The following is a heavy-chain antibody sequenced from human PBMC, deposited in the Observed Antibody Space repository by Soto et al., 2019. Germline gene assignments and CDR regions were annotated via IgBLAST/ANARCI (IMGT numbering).Heavy chain of an antibody. D-gene: IGHD3-16*01. CDR2: ISSSGTYI. CDR1: GFTCSTYS. J-gene: IGHJ4*02. V-gene: IGHV3-21*01. Sequence: EVQLVESGGGLVKPGGSLRLSCAASGFTCSTYSMNWVRQAPGKGLEWVSSISSSGTYIYYADSVKGRFTISRDNAKNSLFLQMNSLRAEDTAVYYCARDLPNLPGEAIWGQGTLVTVSS. CDR3: ARDLPNLPGEAI.